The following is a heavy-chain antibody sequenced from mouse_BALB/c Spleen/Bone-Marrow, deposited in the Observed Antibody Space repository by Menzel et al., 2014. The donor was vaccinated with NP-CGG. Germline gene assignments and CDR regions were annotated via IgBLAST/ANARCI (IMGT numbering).Heavy chain of an antibody. CDR3: ARDHVVGY. J-gene: IGHJ3*01. Sequence: EVKLMESGGGLVQPGESLKLSCAASGFTFSTYGMSWVRQTPDKRLELVASINNNGGSTYYPDSVKGRFTISRDNAKNTLYLQMSSLKSEDTAMYYCARDHVVGYWGQGTLVTVSA. CDR2: INNNGGST. V-gene: IGHV5-6-3*01. CDR1: GFTFSTYG.